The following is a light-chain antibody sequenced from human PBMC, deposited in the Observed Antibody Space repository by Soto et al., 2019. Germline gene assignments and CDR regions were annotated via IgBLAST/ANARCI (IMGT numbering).Light chain of an antibody. CDR3: QQYDTLTHT. J-gene: IGKJ2*01. V-gene: IGKV1-27*01. Sequence: DIQMTQSPASLSAFVGDRVTITCRASQGISDYLAWYQQKPGKVPKLLIYDASTLQSGVPSRFSGSRSGTDFTLTISSLQPDDFATYYCQQYDTLTHTFGQGTRLEVK. CDR1: QGISDY. CDR2: DAS.